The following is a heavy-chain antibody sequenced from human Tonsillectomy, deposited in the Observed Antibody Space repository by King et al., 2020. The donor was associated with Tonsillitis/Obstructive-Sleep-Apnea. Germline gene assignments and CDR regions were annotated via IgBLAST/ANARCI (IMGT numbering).Heavy chain of an antibody. CDR1: GFTFDDYT. CDR2: ITWDGGDT. J-gene: IGHJ3*02. D-gene: IGHD5-12*01. V-gene: IGHV3-43*01. Sequence: VQLVESGGVVVQPGGSLRLSCAASGFTFDDYTMHWVRQAPGKGLEWVSLITWDGGDTYYADSVKGRFTISRDNSRNSLYLQMNSLRTEDTVLYYCAKDLDAGGGGYEVDGFDIWGQGTMVTVSS. CDR3: AKDLDAGGGGYEVDGFDI.